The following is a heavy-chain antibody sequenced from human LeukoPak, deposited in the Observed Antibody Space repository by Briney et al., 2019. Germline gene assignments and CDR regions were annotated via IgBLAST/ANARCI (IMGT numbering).Heavy chain of an antibody. J-gene: IGHJ6*03. D-gene: IGHD2-2*01. CDR3: SRLPYCSGTRCYDYYYYMDV. V-gene: IGHV4-38-2*01. CDR2: IYHSGNT. CDR1: GYSISSDYY. Sequence: SETLSLTCAVSGYSISSDYYWGWIRQPPGKGLEWIGRIYHSGNTYYNPSLKSRVTISVDTSKNQFSLKLSSVTAADTAVYYCSRLPYCSGTRCYDYYYYMDVWGKGTTVTVSS.